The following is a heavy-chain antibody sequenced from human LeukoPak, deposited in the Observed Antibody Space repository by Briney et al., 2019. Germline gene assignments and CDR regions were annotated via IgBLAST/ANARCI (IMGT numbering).Heavy chain of an antibody. CDR1: GYTFTSYY. CDR3: ARDGGYCSGGSCSENWFDP. D-gene: IGHD2-15*01. V-gene: IGHV1-46*01. CDR2: INPSGGST. Sequence: ASVKVSCKASGYTFTSYYMHWVRQAPGQGLEWMGIINPSGGSTSYAQKFQGKVTVTRDTSTSTVYMELSSLRSEDTAVYYCARDGGYCSGGSCSENWFDPWGQGTLVTVSS. J-gene: IGHJ5*02.